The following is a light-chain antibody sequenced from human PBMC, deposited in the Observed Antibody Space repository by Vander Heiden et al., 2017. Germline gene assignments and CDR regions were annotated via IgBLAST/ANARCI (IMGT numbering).Light chain of an antibody. V-gene: IGLV2-23*02. Sequence: QSALTQPASVSGSPGQSITISCTGTSSDVGSYNLVSWYQQHPGKGPKLMIYEVSEWPSGVSNRFSGSKSGNTSSLTISGLQAEDEADYFCCSYAGSPYVFGTGTKVTVL. CDR3: CSYAGSPYV. CDR2: EVS. CDR1: SSDVGSYNL. J-gene: IGLJ1*01.